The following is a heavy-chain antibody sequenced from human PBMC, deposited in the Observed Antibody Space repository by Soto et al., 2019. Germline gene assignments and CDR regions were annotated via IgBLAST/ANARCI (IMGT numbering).Heavy chain of an antibody. CDR3: ARHFYGSETMFDY. CDR2: IYYSGST. CDR1: GGSISSSSYY. V-gene: IGHV4-39*01. D-gene: IGHD3-10*01. Sequence: QLQLQESGPGLVKPSETLSLACTVSGGSISSSSYYWGWIRQPPGKGLEWIGSIYYSGSTYYNPSLKRRVTISVDTSKNQFSLKLSSVTAADTAVYYCARHFYGSETMFDYWGQGTLVTVSS. J-gene: IGHJ4*02.